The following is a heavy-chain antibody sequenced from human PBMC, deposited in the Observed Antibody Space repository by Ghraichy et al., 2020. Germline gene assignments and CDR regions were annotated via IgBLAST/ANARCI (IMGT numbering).Heavy chain of an antibody. CDR2: ISWDGGST. J-gene: IGHJ4*02. CDR3: AKDEGIAVAYYFDY. CDR1: GFTFDDYT. D-gene: IGHD6-19*01. Sequence: GESLNISCAASGFTFDDYTMHWVRQAPGKGLEWVSLISWDGGSTYYADSVKGRFTISRDNSKNSLYLQMNSLRTEDTALYYCAKDEGIAVAYYFDYWGQGTLVTVSS. V-gene: IGHV3-43*01.